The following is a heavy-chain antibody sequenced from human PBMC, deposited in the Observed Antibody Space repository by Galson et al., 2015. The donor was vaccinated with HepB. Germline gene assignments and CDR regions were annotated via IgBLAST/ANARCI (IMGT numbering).Heavy chain of an antibody. D-gene: IGHD3-9*01. J-gene: IGHJ4*02. CDR3: ARDGVLYYDILTGYYNGNFDF. CDR2: VSNDGTNM. V-gene: IGHV3-30*04. Sequence: SLRLSCAASGFTFDNYAMHWVRQTPGKGLEWMAVVSNDGTNMDYTDSVRGRFIISRDNSKNTVYLQMNSLRPEDTAVYYCARDGVLYYDILTGYYNGNFDFWGQGTLVTVSS. CDR1: GFTFDNYA.